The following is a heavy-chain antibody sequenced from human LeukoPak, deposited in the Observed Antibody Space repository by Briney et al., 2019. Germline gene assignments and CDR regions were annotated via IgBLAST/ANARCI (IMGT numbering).Heavy chain of an antibody. V-gene: IGHV5-51*01. CDR2: IYPGDSDT. D-gene: IGHD2-21*02. CDR1: GYLFPNYW. Sequence: GAALEISRQGSGYLFPNYWIAWGRQLPGKGLEWMGIIYPGDSDTRYSPSFQGQVTISADKSISTAYLQWSSLKASDTAMYYCARYTYCGGDCPYYFDYWGQGTLVTVSS. J-gene: IGHJ4*02. CDR3: ARYTYCGGDCPYYFDY.